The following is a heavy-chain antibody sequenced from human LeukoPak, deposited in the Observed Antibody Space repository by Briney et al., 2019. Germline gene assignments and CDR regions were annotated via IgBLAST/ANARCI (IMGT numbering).Heavy chain of an antibody. J-gene: IGHJ4*02. D-gene: IGHD5-18*01. Sequence: SETLSLTCTVSGGFFSSYYWNWIRQPPGRGLEWIGYVYDTGTTNYNPSLSSRVTISLDTSKNLFSLKLTSVTAADTAVYYCARGLTADSWGQGTLATVSS. CDR2: VYDTGTT. CDR3: ARGLTADS. CDR1: GGFFSSYY. V-gene: IGHV4-59*01.